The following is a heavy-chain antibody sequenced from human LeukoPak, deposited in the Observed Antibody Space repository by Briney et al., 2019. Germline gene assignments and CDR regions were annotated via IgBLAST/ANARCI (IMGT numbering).Heavy chain of an antibody. J-gene: IGHJ3*02. CDR3: ARAPHTMVRGVSLDAFDI. CDR1: GFTVSSNY. D-gene: IGHD3-10*01. CDR2: IYSGGST. V-gene: IGHV3-53*01. Sequence: PGGSLRLSCAASGFTVSSNYMSWVRQAPGKGLEWVSVIYSGGSTYYADSVKGRFTISRDNSKNTLYLQMNSLRAEDTAVYYCARAPHTMVRGVSLDAFDIWGQGTMVTVSS.